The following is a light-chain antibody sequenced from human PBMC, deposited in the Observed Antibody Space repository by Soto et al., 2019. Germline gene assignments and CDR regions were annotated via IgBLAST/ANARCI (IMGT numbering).Light chain of an antibody. V-gene: IGLV2-23*02. J-gene: IGLJ3*02. CDR1: SSDLGSYNL. Sequence: QSVLTQPASVSGSPGQSLTISCTGTSSDLGSYNLVSWYQQHPGKAPKLMIYDVNKRPSGVSNRFSASKSGNTASLTISGLQAEDEADYYCCSYAGSSTSWVFGGGTKVTVL. CDR3: CSYAGSSTSWV. CDR2: DVN.